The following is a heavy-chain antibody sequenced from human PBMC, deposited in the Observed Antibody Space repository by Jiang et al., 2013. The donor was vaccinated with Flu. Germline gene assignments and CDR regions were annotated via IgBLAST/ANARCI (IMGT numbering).Heavy chain of an antibody. D-gene: IGHD6-13*01. V-gene: IGHV1-8*01. CDR1: GYTFTSYD. CDR3: ARTPPSYSSSWYPVDY. Sequence: CGAEVKKPGASVKVSCKASGYTFTSYDINWVRQATGQGLEWMGWMNPNSGNTGYAQKFQGRVTMTRNTSISTAYMELSSLRSEDTAVYYCARTPPSYSSSWYPVDYWGQGTLVTVSS. CDR2: MNPNSGNT. J-gene: IGHJ4*02.